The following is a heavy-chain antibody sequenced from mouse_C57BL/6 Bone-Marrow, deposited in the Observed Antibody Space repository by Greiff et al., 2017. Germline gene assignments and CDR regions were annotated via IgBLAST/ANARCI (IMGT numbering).Heavy chain of an antibody. CDR1: GYTFTSYG. J-gene: IGHJ2*01. Sequence: VQLQQSGAELARPGASVKLSCKASGYTFTSYGISWVKQRTGQGLEWIGEIYPRSGNTYYNQKFKGKATLTVDKSSSTAYMELRSLTSEDSAVYFGAISKDYYYGSSADYWGQGTTRTVSS. CDR3: AISKDYYYGSSADY. V-gene: IGHV1-81*01. D-gene: IGHD1-1*01. CDR2: IYPRSGNT.